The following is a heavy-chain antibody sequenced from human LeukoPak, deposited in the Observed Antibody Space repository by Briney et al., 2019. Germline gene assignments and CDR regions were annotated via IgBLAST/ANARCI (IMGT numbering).Heavy chain of an antibody. V-gene: IGHV4-31*03. CDR1: GGSISSGGYY. J-gene: IGHJ4*02. D-gene: IGHD3-10*01. CDR2: IYYSGST. CDR3: ARTLWFGEGFYFDY. Sequence: SETLSLTCTVSGGSISSGGYYWSWIRQHPGKGLEWIGYIYYSGSTYYNPSLKSRVTISVDTSKNQFSLKLSSVTAADTAVYYCARTLWFGEGFYFDYWGQGTLVTVSS.